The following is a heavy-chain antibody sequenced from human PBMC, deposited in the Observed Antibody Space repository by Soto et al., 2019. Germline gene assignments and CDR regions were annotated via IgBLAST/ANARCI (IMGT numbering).Heavy chain of an antibody. D-gene: IGHD6-13*01. CDR3: ARYRREAVAGYTLDN. CDR2: VYNSGST. V-gene: IGHV4-59*01. CDR1: GGSISSNY. J-gene: IGHJ4*02. Sequence: SATLSLPCTVSGGSISSNYWTWIRQPPGKGLEWIGYVYNSGSTNYNPSLKSRVTISEDTSKSQFSLKVNSMTAADTAVYYCARYRREAVAGYTLDNWGQGILVTVSS.